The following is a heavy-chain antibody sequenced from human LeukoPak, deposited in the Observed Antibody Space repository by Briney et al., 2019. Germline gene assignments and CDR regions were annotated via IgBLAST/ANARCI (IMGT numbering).Heavy chain of an antibody. CDR1: GFTFSSCS. V-gene: IGHV3-21*01. J-gene: IGHJ6*02. CDR3: ARGYCSSTSCYGYYYYGMDV. Sequence: GGSLRLSCAASGFTFSSCSMNWVRQAPGKGLEWVSSISSSSSYIYYADSAKGRFTISRDNAKNSLYLQMNSLRAEDTAVYYCARGYCSSTSCYGYYYYGMDVWGQGTTVTVSS. CDR2: ISSSSSYI. D-gene: IGHD2-2*01.